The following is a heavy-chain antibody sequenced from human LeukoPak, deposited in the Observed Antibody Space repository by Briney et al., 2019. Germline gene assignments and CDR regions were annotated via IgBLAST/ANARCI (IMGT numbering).Heavy chain of an antibody. CDR3: ARAPRIAARPRDRYMDV. V-gene: IGHV4-34*01. CDR1: GGSFSGYY. CDR2: INHSGST. J-gene: IGHJ6*03. D-gene: IGHD6-6*01. Sequence: PSEALSLTCAVYGGSFSGYYWSWIRQPPGKGLKWIGEINHSGSTNYNPSLKSRVTISVDTSKNQFSLKLSSVTAADTAVYYCARAPRIAARPRDRYMDVWGKGTTVTVSS.